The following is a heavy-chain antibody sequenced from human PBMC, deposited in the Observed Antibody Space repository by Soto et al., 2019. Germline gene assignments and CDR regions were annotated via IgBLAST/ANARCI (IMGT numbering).Heavy chain of an antibody. J-gene: IGHJ5*02. D-gene: IGHD2-15*01. CDR3: AKDPYGGKNPNWFDP. CDR1: GFTFSDYG. V-gene: IGHV3-33*06. Sequence: GGSLRLSCAASGFTFSDYGMHWVRQAPGKGLEWVAIIWYDGSSKYYADSVKGRFAISRDNSKNTLYLQMNSLRAEDTAVYYCAKDPYGGKNPNWFDPWGQGTLVTVSS. CDR2: IWYDGSSK.